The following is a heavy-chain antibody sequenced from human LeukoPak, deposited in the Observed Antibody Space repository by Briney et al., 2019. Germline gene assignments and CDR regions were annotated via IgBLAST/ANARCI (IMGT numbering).Heavy chain of an antibody. CDR3: ASGYSYGFDY. J-gene: IGHJ4*02. V-gene: IGHV4-39*01. Sequence: SETLSLTCTASGGSISSSSYYWGWIRQPPGKGLEWIGSIYYSGSTYYNPSLKSRVTISVDTSKNQFSLKLSSVTAADTAVYYCASGYSYGFDYWGQGTLVTVSS. CDR1: GGSISSSSYY. CDR2: IYYSGST. D-gene: IGHD5-18*01.